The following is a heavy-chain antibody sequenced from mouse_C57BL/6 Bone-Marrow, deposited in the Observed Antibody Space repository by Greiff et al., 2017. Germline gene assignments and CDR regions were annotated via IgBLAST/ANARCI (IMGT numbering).Heavy chain of an antibody. CDR2: FYPGSGSI. Sequence: QVQLQQSGAELVKPGASVTLSCKASGYTFTEYTIHWVKQRSGQGLEWIGWFYPGSGSIKYNEKFKDKATLTADKSSRTVYMELSRLTSEDSSVYFCARHEGYYDYVEWYFDVWGTGTTVTVSS. CDR3: ARHEGYYDYVEWYFDV. D-gene: IGHD2-4*01. V-gene: IGHV1-62-2*01. CDR1: GYTFTEYT. J-gene: IGHJ1*03.